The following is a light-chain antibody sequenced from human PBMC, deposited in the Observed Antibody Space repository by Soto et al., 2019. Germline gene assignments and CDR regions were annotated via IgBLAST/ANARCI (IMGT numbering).Light chain of an antibody. J-gene: IGLJ1*01. CDR3: CSYAGSSTYV. CDR2: EVS. CDR1: SSVVGSYNL. V-gene: IGLV2-23*02. Sequence: QSLLTQPAAVSGAPGQSITISCTGTSSVVGSYNLVSWYQQHPGKAPKLMIYEVSKRPSGVSNRFSGSKSGNTASLTISGLQAEDEADYYCCSYAGSSTYVFGTGDQGHRP.